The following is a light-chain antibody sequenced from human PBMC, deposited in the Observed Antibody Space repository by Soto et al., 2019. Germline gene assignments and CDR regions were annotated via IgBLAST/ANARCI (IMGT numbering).Light chain of an antibody. Sequence: ELTQPSSVSVSPGQTARITCSGDVLAKKYARWFQQKPGQAPVLVIYKDSERPSGIPERFSGSSSGTTVTLTISGAQVEDEADYYCYSAADNNRWVFGGGTKVTVL. CDR1: VLAKKY. J-gene: IGLJ3*02. CDR2: KDS. V-gene: IGLV3-27*01. CDR3: YSAADNNRWV.